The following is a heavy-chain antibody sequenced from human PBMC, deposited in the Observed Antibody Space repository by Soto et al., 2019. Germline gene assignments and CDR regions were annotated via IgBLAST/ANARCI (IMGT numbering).Heavy chain of an antibody. Sequence: QVQLQESGPGLVKPSETLSLTCTVSGGSISSYYWSWIRQPPGKGLEWIGYIYYSGSTNYNPPLKSRVTISVDTSKNQSSLNLSSMTAADTAVYYCARRYGSSFDYWGQGTLVTVSS. D-gene: IGHD1-1*01. CDR2: IYYSGST. J-gene: IGHJ4*02. CDR1: GGSISSYY. V-gene: IGHV4-59*08. CDR3: ARRYGSSFDY.